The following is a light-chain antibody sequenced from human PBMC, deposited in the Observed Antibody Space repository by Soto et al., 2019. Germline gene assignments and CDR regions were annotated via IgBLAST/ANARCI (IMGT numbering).Light chain of an antibody. Sequence: QSVLTQPPSVSGAPGQRVTISCTGSSSNIGANYDVHWYQHLPGTAPRLLISGDSNRPSGVPDRFSGSKSGTSASLVITGLQAEDEADYYCQSYDSSLRGWVFGGGTQLTVL. CDR1: SSNIGANYD. CDR2: GDS. V-gene: IGLV1-40*01. J-gene: IGLJ3*02. CDR3: QSYDSSLRGWV.